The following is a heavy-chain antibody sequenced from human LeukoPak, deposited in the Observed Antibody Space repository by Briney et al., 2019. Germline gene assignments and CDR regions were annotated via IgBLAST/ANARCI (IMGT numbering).Heavy chain of an antibody. CDR2: IYYSGST. D-gene: IGHD6-13*01. Sequence: SETLSLTCTVSGGSLTSGNYYWSWIRQPPGKGLEWIVYIYYSGSTNYNPSLKSRVTMSLDTSKNQFSLKLSYVTAADTALYYCARENRATAGLDAFAIWGQGTMVIVSS. J-gene: IGHJ3*02. V-gene: IGHV4-61*01. CDR1: GGSLTSGNYY. CDR3: ARENRATAGLDAFAI.